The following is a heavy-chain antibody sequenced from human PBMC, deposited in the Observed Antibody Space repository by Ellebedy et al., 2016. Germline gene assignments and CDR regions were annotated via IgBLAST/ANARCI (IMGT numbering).Heavy chain of an antibody. D-gene: IGHD6-19*01. CDR3: AKCRHSTGCLLDS. Sequence: GESLKISCAASGFTFSGFAMSWVRQAPGKGLEWVSTISSAGPPNYADSVRGRFTISRDSSKDTLYLEMDSLRADDTAIYYCAKCRHSTGCLLDSWGQGTLVTVSS. J-gene: IGHJ4*02. CDR2: ISSAGPP. V-gene: IGHV3-23*01. CDR1: GFTFSGFA.